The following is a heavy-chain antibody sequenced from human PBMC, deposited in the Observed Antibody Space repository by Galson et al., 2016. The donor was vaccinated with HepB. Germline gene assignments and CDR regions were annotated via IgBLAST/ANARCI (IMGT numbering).Heavy chain of an antibody. CDR2: IAKTGSFM. CDR1: GFPFSTYS. D-gene: IGHD6-19*01. J-gene: IGHJ4*02. Sequence: SLRLSCAGSGFPFSTYSMHWVRQAPGRGLEWVSVIAKTGSFMLYADSVKGRFTVSRDDSGKSVYLQMNSLRAEDTAVYYCAKDSSGWSRDYWGQGTLVPVSS. CDR3: AKDSSGWSRDY. V-gene: IGHV3-NL1*01.